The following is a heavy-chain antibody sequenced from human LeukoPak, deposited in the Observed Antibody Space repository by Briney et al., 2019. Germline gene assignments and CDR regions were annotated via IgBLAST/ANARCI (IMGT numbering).Heavy chain of an antibody. CDR2: ISGSGGST. J-gene: IGHJ4*02. V-gene: IGHV3-23*01. D-gene: IGHD4-17*01. Sequence: GGSLRLSCAASGFTFSTYAMSWVRQAPGEGLEWVSAISGSGGSTYYADSVKGRFTISRDNSKNTLYLQMNSLRAEDTAVYYCAKDRLVATVTTTGDHDYWGQGTLVTVSS. CDR1: GFTFSTYA. CDR3: AKDRLVATVTTTGDHDY.